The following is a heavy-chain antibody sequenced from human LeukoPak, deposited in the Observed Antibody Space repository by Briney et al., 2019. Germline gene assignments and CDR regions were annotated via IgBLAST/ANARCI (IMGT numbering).Heavy chain of an antibody. CDR2: INSDGTNR. CDR3: ARNRHGDY. Sequence: GGSLRLSCAASGFTFSSYWMHWVRQAPGKGLVWVSRINSDGTNRNYADSVKGRFTISRDNAKNTLYLQMNSLRAEDTALYYCARNRHGDYWGQGTLVTVSS. V-gene: IGHV3-74*01. CDR1: GFTFSSYW. D-gene: IGHD1-14*01. J-gene: IGHJ4*02.